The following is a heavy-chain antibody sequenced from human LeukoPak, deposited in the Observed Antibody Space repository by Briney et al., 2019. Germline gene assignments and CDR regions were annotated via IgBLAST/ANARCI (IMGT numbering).Heavy chain of an antibody. V-gene: IGHV1-69*04. Sequence: SVKVSCKASGDTFSSYAISWVRQAPGQELEWMGRIIPILGIANYAQKFQGRVTITADKSTSTAYMELSSLRSEDTAVYYCARDGTYYYDSTSGSHWGQGTLVTVSS. CDR3: ARDGTYYYDSTSGSH. CDR1: GDTFSSYA. J-gene: IGHJ4*02. CDR2: IIPILGIA. D-gene: IGHD3-22*01.